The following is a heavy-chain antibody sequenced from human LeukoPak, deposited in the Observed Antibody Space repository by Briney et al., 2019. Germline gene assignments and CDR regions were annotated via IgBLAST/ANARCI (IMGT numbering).Heavy chain of an antibody. CDR3: ARDRYCSGGSCYFGFDP. J-gene: IGHJ5*02. V-gene: IGHV1-2*02. CDR1: GYTFTGYY. CDR2: INPNSGGT. D-gene: IGHD2-15*01. Sequence: ASVKVPCKASGYTFTGYYMHWVRQAPGQGLEWMGWINPNSGGTNYAQKFQGRVTMTRDTSISTAYMELSRLRSDDTAVYYCARDRYCSGGSCYFGFDPWGQGTLVTVSS.